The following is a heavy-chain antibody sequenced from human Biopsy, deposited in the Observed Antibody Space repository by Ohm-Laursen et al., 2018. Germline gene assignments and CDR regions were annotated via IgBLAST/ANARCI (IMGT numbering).Heavy chain of an antibody. J-gene: IGHJ6*02. V-gene: IGHV3-21*01. CDR2: ISETSSHI. Sequence: SLRLSCTASGFTFSSYSMNWVRQAPGKGLAWISYISETSSHIYDADSVKGRFTAARDNAKNSLYLQLNSLRAEDTAVYYCARDSRRTAREGGMDVWGQGTTVTVSS. CDR1: GFTFSSYS. CDR3: ARDSRRTAREGGMDV. D-gene: IGHD6-6*01.